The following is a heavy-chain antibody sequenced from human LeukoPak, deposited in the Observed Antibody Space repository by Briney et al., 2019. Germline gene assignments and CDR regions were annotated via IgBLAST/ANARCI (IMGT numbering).Heavy chain of an antibody. CDR3: AGAPPYSSSWVDY. CDR1: GGSFSGYY. CDR2: INHSGST. Sequence: SETLSLTCAVYGGSFSGYYWSWIRQPPGKGLEWIGEINHSGSTNYNPSLKSRVTISVDTSKNQFSLKLSSVTAADTAVYYCAGAPPYSSSWVDYWGQGTLVTVSS. J-gene: IGHJ4*02. V-gene: IGHV4-34*01. D-gene: IGHD6-13*01.